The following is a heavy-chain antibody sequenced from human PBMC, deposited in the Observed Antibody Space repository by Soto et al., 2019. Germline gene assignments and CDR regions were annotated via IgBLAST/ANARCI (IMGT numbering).Heavy chain of an antibody. D-gene: IGHD2-8*02. CDR3: ARGDWWLFDY. V-gene: IGHV1-3*05. Sequence: QVQLVQSGAEEKKPGASVKVSLKASVYTFTGYAIHWVRQAPGQRLEWRGWINAGNGKTKYSQKFQGRVTITRDTSASTAYMELSSLQSEDTAVYYCARGDWWLFDYWGQGTLVTVSS. CDR1: VYTFTGYA. CDR2: INAGNGKT. J-gene: IGHJ4*02.